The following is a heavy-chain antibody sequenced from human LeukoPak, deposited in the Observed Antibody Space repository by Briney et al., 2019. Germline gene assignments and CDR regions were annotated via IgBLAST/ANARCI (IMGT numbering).Heavy chain of an antibody. CDR3: ARLPTYSGTYAGFDY. D-gene: IGHD1-26*01. CDR1: GFXFSNYW. V-gene: IGHV3-74*01. J-gene: IGHJ4*02. Sequence: GGSLRLSCGVSGFXFSNYWMHWVRHATGRGLVWISSIKTHGSRTNYADFVKGRFTISRDNAKNTLYLQMTSLRAEDTAVYYCARLPTYSGTYAGFDYWGQGTLVTVSS. CDR2: IKTHGSRT.